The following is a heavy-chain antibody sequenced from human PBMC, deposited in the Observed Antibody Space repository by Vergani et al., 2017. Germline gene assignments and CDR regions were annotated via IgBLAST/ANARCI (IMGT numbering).Heavy chain of an antibody. CDR3: ARVGDSGSYYKHYYYYYGMDV. V-gene: IGHV1-69*02. Sequence: QVQLVQSGAEVKKPGSSVKVSCKASGGTFSSYTISWVRQAPGQGLEWMGRIIPILGIANYAQKFQGRVTITADKSTSTAYMELSSLRSEDTAVYYCARVGDSGSYYKHYYYYYGMDVWGQGTTVTVSS. J-gene: IGHJ6*02. CDR2: IIPILGIA. CDR1: GGTFSSYT. D-gene: IGHD1-26*01.